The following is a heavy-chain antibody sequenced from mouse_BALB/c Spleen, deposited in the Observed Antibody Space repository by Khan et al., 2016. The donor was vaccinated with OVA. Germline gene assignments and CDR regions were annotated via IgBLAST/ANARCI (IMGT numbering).Heavy chain of an antibody. CDR1: GFSLTTYG. J-gene: IGHJ2*01. V-gene: IGHV2-2*02. D-gene: IGHD3-3*01. Sequence: QVRLQQSGPGLVQPSQSLSITCTVSGFSLTTYGVHWVRQSPGKGLEWLGVIWSGGSTDYDAAFISRLSISNANSKSQVFFKMNSLQANDTAIYYCARNRGGYFDYWGQGTTLTVSS. CDR2: IWSGGST. CDR3: ARNRGGYFDY.